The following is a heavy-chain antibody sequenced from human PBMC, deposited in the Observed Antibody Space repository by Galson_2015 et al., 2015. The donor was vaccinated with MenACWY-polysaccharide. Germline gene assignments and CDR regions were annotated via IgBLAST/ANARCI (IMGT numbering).Heavy chain of an antibody. V-gene: IGHV3-33*05. CDR3: AREGSRIVFHAFDI. J-gene: IGHJ3*02. Sequence: SLRLSCAASGIRFSGSGMHWVRQAPGKGLEWVAVIQYDGSKIVYADSVKRRFTASRDNSKNTLYLEMNSLRAEDTAVYYCAREGSRIVFHAFDIWGQGTMVTVSS. CDR2: IQYDGSKI. CDR1: GIRFSGSG. D-gene: IGHD2-2*01.